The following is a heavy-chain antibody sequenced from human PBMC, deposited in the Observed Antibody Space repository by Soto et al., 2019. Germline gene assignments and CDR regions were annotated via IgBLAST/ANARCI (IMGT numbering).Heavy chain of an antibody. CDR1: GISLSAYW. Sequence: EVQLVESGGGLVQPGGSLRLSCAAPGISLSAYWMHWVRQVPGKGLEWIARINEDGRSTSYMDSVKGRFTISRDNARDTLYLQMNSLRLEDTAVYYCARGWVERLPRQPPSDYWGQGTLVTVSS. D-gene: IGHD3-3*01. CDR3: ARGWVERLPRQPPSDY. V-gene: IGHV3-74*01. J-gene: IGHJ4*02. CDR2: INEDGRST.